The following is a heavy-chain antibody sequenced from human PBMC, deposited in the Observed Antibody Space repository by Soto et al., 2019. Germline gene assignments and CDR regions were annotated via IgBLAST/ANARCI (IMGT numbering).Heavy chain of an antibody. D-gene: IGHD2-2*02. CDR3: ARDPGTGAALLPYRFDY. V-gene: IGHV1-3*01. Sequence: ASVKVSCKASRYSFTTYALHWVRQAPGQRLEWMGWIIAGIGDTKYAEKFQGRVTITRDTSANTAYMELSSLRSEDTSVYYCARDPGTGAALLPYRFDYWGQGTLVTVSS. CDR2: IIAGIGDT. J-gene: IGHJ4*02. CDR1: RYSFTTYA.